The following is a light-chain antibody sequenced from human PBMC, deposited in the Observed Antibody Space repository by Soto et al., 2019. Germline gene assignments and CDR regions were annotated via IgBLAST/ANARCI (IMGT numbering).Light chain of an antibody. J-gene: IGKJ1*01. CDR2: GAS. CDR3: QQHTTWPAT. V-gene: IGKV3-15*01. CDR1: QSVSSSY. Sequence: EVVLTQSPGTRALCTGGRSTLACRASQSVSSSYLAWYQQKPGQAPRLLIYGASTRATGIPARFSGSGSGTEFTLTISSLQSDDFAVYSCQQHTTWPATLGQGTKVDIK.